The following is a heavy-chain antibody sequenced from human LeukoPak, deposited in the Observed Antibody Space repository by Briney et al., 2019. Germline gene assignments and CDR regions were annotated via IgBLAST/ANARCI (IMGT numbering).Heavy chain of an antibody. CDR3: ARVPIFGAFHYFYYMDV. CDR2: IYYSGST. Sequence: PSETLSLTCTVSGGSNSSYYWSWIRQPPGKGLEWIGYIYYSGSTNYNPSLKSRVTISVDTSKNQFSLKLSSVTAADTAVYYCARVPIFGAFHYFYYMDVWGKGTTVTVSS. V-gene: IGHV4-59*01. J-gene: IGHJ6*03. D-gene: IGHD3-3*01. CDR1: GGSNSSYY.